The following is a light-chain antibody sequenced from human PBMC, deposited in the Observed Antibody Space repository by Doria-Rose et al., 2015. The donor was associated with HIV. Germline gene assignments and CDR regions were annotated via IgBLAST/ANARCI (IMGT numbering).Light chain of an antibody. CDR2: WAS. Sequence: DIRLTQSPESLGMSLGERATLNCKSNQSLLYTSKNYLAWYQQKPGQPPKLLIYWASTRQSGVPARSSGSGSGTDFTLTISSLEAEDVAVYYCQQYYDTPSFGPGTTVDI. J-gene: IGKJ3*01. V-gene: IGKV4-1*01. CDR3: QQYYDTPS. CDR1: QSLLYTSKNY.